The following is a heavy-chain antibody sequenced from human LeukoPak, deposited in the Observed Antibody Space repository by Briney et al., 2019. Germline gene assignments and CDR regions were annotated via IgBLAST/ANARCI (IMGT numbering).Heavy chain of an antibody. CDR2: ISYDGSNK. J-gene: IGHJ4*02. D-gene: IGHD3-10*01. Sequence: GGTLRLSCAASGFTFSSYAMHWVRQAPGKGLEWVAVISYDGSNKYYADSVKGRFTISRDNSKNTLYLQMNSLRAEDTAVYYCASGGRTDYWGQGTLVTVSS. CDR1: GFTFSSYA. V-gene: IGHV3-30-3*01. CDR3: ASGGRTDY.